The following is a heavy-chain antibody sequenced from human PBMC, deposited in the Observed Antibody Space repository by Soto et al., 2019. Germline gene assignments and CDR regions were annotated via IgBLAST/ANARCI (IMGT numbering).Heavy chain of an antibody. CDR3: AKKEFDCSSTSCRYYFDY. Sequence: SETLSLTCTVSGGSISSGDYYWSWIRQPPGKGLEWIGYIYYSGSTYYNPSLKSRVTISVDTSKNQFSLKLSSVTAADTAVYYCAKKEFDCSSTSCRYYFDYWGQGTLVTVSS. V-gene: IGHV4-30-4*01. J-gene: IGHJ4*02. CDR2: IYYSGST. CDR1: GGSISSGDYY. D-gene: IGHD2-2*01.